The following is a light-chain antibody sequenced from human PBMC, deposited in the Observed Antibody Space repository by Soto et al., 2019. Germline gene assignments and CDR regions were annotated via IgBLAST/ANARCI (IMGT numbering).Light chain of an antibody. J-gene: IGLJ1*01. CDR2: SND. Sequence: QSALTQPPSASGTPGQRVTVSCSGSSSNWYQQLPGTAPKLLIYSNDQRPSGVPDRFSASKSGTSASLAISGLQSEDEADYYCASWDDSLNGRVFGTGTKVTVL. V-gene: IGLV1-44*01. CDR1: SSN. CDR3: ASWDDSLNGRV.